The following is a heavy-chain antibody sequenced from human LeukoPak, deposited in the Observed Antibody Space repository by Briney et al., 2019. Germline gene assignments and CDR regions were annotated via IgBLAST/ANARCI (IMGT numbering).Heavy chain of an antibody. CDR2: TGTAGDT. CDR3: AASLGGWFDL. V-gene: IGHV3-13*01. Sequence: GGSLRLSCAASGFTFSSYDMHWVRQATGKGLEWVSATGTAGDTYYPGSVKGRFTISRENAKNSLYLQMNSLRAGDTAVYYCAASLGGWFDLWGQGTLVTVSS. D-gene: IGHD4-23*01. CDR1: GFTFSSYD. J-gene: IGHJ5*02.